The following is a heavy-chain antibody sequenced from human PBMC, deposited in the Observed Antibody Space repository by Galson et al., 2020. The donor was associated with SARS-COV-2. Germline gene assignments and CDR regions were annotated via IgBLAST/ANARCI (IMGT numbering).Heavy chain of an antibody. Sequence: ASETLSLTCTVSGGSVSRGTFYWSWIRQPPGKGLEWIGYSYYSGSTKYNPSLKSRVTISLDTSKNQFSLKLTSVTAADTAVYYCARDLGLYYDSKGALDIWGQGTTVTVSS. CDR3: ARDLGLYYDSKGALDI. D-gene: IGHD3-22*01. V-gene: IGHV4-61*01. J-gene: IGHJ3*02. CDR1: GGSVSRGTFY. CDR2: SYYSGST.